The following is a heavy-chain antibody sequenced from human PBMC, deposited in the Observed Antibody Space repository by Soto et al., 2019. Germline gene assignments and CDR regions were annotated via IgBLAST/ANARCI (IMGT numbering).Heavy chain of an antibody. V-gene: IGHV1-69*13. D-gene: IGHD3-22*01. J-gene: IGHJ4*02. CDR2: IIPIFGTA. CDR3: ARGEGDSSGYYPFDY. CDR1: GGTFSSYA. Sequence: ASVKVSCKASGGTFSSYAISWVRQAPGQGLEWMGGIIPIFGTANYAQKFQGRVTITADESTSTAYMGLSSLRSEDTAVYYCARGEGDSSGYYPFDYWGQGTLVTSPQ.